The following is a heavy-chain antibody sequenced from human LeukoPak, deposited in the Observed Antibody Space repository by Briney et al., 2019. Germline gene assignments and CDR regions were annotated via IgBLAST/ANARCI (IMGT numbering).Heavy chain of an antibody. CDR3: ARSSSSWYDY. D-gene: IGHD6-13*01. CDR1: GFTFSSYW. CDR2: INSDGSST. J-gene: IGHJ4*02. V-gene: IGHV3-74*01. Sequence: GGSLRLSCAASGFTFSSYWMHWVRQAPGKGRVWVSRINSDGSSTSYADSVKGRFTISRDNAKNTLYLQMNSLRAEDTAVYYCARSSSSWYDYWGQGTLVTVSS.